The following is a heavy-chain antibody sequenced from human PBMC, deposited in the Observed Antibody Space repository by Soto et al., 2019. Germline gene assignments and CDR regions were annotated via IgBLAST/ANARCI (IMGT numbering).Heavy chain of an antibody. Sequence: ASVKVSCKASGFTFTSSAMQWVRQARGQRLEWIGWIVVGSGNTNYAQKFQERVTITRDMSTSTAYMDLSSLRSEDTAVYYCAAVNLGYCSSTSCSYDYIWGGYKFDPWGQGTLVTVSS. J-gene: IGHJ5*02. V-gene: IGHV1-58*02. CDR3: AAVNLGYCSSTSCSYDYIWGGYKFDP. D-gene: IGHD2-2*01. CDR2: IVVGSGNT. CDR1: GFTFTSSA.